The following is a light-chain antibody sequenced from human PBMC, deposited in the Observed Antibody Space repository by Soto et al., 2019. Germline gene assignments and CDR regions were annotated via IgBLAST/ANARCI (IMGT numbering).Light chain of an antibody. CDR1: QSVNHN. CDR3: LQSNNWPYT. J-gene: IGKJ2*01. Sequence: IVMPQSPATLSVSPGERATLSCRASQSVNHNLAWYREKSCQAPRLLSYGASFRRTGVPARFSGSGSGTDLTLTISSLQSDDFASCFLLQSNNWPYTFGQGTKLQI. CDR2: GAS. V-gene: IGKV3-15*01.